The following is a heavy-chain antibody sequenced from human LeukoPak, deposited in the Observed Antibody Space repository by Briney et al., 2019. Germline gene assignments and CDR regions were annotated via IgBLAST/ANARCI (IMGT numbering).Heavy chain of an antibody. CDR3: ARADRTFLGSLSAY. D-gene: IGHD2/OR15-2a*01. V-gene: IGHV3-30*04. J-gene: IGHJ4*02. Sequence: GRSLRLSCAASGFTFSSYAMHWVRQAPGKGLEWVAVISHDGSNKYYADSVKGRFTISRDNSKNTLYLQMNSLRAEDTAVYYCARADRTFLGSLSAYWGQGTLVTVSS. CDR1: GFTFSSYA. CDR2: ISHDGSNK.